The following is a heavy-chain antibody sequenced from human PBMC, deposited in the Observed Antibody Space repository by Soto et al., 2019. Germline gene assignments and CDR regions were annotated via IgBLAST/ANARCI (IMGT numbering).Heavy chain of an antibody. V-gene: IGHV3-23*01. CDR3: AKSSSGYVFYFDY. J-gene: IGHJ4*02. Sequence: GGSLRLSCAASGFTFSSYAMSWVRQAPGKGLEWVSAISGSGGSTYNADSVKGRFTISRENSKNTRYLQMNRLRAEDTAVYYCAKSSSGYVFYFDYWGQGTLVTVSS. CDR1: GFTFSSYA. CDR2: ISGSGGST. D-gene: IGHD5-12*01.